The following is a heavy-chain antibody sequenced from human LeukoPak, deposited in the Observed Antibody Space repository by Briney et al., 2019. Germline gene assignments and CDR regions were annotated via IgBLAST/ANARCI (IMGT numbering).Heavy chain of an antibody. CDR3: AKAYSSSWSESTSDAFDI. CDR2: ISGSGGST. D-gene: IGHD6-13*01. Sequence: PAWSLRLSCAACGFTFSCYAMSGLRQARGRGVEWVSAISGSGGSTYYADSVKGGFTISRDNSKNTLYLQMNSLRAEDTAVHYGAKAYSSSWSESTSDAFDIWGQGTMVTVSS. CDR1: GFTFSCYA. J-gene: IGHJ3*02. V-gene: IGHV3-23*01.